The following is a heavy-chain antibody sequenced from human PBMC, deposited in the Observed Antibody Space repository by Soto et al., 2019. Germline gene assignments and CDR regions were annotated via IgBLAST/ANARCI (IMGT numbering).Heavy chain of an antibody. D-gene: IGHD2-2*01. Sequence: PSETLSLTCTVSGGSISRYYWSWIRQPPGKGLEWIGYIYYSGSTNYNPSLKSRVTISVDTSKNQFSLKLSSVTAADTAVYYCARDCSSTSCYQPEGDYYYYGMDVWGQGTTVTVSS. V-gene: IGHV4-59*01. CDR1: GGSISRYY. CDR2: IYYSGST. J-gene: IGHJ6*02. CDR3: ARDCSSTSCYQPEGDYYYYGMDV.